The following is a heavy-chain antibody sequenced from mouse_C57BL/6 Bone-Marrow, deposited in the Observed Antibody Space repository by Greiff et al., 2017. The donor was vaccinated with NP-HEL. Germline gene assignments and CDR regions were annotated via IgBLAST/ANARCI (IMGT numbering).Heavy chain of an antibody. CDR3: AREGGGLLQGYAMDY. J-gene: IGHJ4*01. CDR1: GYTFTSYW. D-gene: IGHD2-3*01. CDR2: IDPSDSYT. V-gene: IGHV1-69*01. Sequence: QVQLKQPGAELVMPGASVKLSCKASGYTFTSYWMHWVKQRPGQGLEWIGEIDPSDSYTNYNQKFKGKSTLTVDKSSSTAYMQLSSLTSEDSAVYYCAREGGGLLQGYAMDYWSQGTSVTVSS.